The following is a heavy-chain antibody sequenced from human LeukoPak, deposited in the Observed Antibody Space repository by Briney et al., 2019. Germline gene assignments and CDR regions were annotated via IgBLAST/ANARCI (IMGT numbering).Heavy chain of an antibody. CDR2: IYYGGTT. CDR1: GGSISSSNYY. V-gene: IGHV4-39*07. D-gene: IGHD3-22*01. J-gene: IGHJ4*02. CDR3: AREGGDSSGYYHDY. Sequence: PSETLSLTCSVSGGSISSSNYYWGWIRQPPGKGLEWIGSIYYGGTTYYNPSLKSRVTVSVDRSKNQFSLKLSSMTAADTAVYYCAREGGDSSGYYHDYWGQGTLVTVSS.